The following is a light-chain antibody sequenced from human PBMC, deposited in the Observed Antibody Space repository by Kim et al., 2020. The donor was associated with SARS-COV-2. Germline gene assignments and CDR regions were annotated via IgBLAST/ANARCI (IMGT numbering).Light chain of an antibody. Sequence: DIQMTQSPSTLSASVGDRVTITCRASQTVLYWLAWYQQKPGKAPKLLVYDVSNLETGVPSRFSGSGSGTEFTLTINSLQPDDFATYYCQQYHTYATFGGGTKVDIK. J-gene: IGKJ4*01. V-gene: IGKV1-5*03. CDR2: DVS. CDR1: QTVLYW. CDR3: QQYHTYAT.